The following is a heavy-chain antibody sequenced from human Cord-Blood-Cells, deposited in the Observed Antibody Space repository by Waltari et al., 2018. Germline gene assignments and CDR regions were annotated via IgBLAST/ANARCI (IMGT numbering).Heavy chain of an antibody. J-gene: IGHJ4*02. CDR1: GGSISSSSYY. V-gene: IGHV4-39*01. CDR2: IYYSGST. D-gene: IGHD6-6*01. Sequence: LQLQESGPGLVKSSEPLSLTCTVSGGSISSSSYYWGWIRQPPGKGLEWIGSIYYSGSTYYNPSLKSRVTISVDTSKNQFSLKLSSVTAADTAVYYCAGLPPGGSSDYWGQGTLVTVSS. CDR3: AGLPPGGSSDY.